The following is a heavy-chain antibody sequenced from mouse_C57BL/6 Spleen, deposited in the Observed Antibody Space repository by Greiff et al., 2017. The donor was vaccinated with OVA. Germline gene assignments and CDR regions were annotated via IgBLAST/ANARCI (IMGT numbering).Heavy chain of an antibody. CDR2: ISYDGSN. J-gene: IGHJ4*01. CDR3: ARAPYYGSSYCYAMDY. V-gene: IGHV3-6*01. CDR1: GYSITSGYY. Sequence: EVQVVESGSGLVKPSQSLSLTCSVTGYSITSGYYWNWIRQFPGNKLEWMGYISYDGSNNYNPSLKNRISITRDTSKNQFFLKLNSVTTEDTATYYCARAPYYGSSYCYAMDYWGQGTSVTVSS. D-gene: IGHD1-1*01.